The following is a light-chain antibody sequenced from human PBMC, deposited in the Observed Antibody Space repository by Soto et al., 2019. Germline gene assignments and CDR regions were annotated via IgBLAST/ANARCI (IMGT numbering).Light chain of an antibody. CDR2: ENN. V-gene: IGLV1-44*01. Sequence: QSALAQPPSASGAPGQRVTISCSGSASNIGRDPVNWYQQVPGTAPKLLIYENNHRPSGVPDRFSGSKSGTSASLVISGLQSEAEAEYFCAGWDGSLKGFVCGNGNKVT. CDR3: AGWDGSLKGFV. J-gene: IGLJ1*01. CDR1: ASNIGRDP.